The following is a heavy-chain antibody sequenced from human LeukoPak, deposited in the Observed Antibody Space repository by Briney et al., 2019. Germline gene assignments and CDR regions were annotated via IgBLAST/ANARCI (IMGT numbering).Heavy chain of an antibody. CDR1: GDSVSSNSAA. J-gene: IGHJ5*02. D-gene: IGHD6-19*01. CDR2: TYYRSKWYN. CDR3: ARDSSSGWYIPNTNWFDP. Sequence: SQTLSLTCAISGDSVSSNSAAWNWIRQSQSRGLEWLGRTYYRSKWYNDYAVSVKSRITINPDTSKNQFSLQLNSVTPEDTAVYYCARDSSSGWYIPNTNWFDPWGQGTLVTVSS. V-gene: IGHV6-1*01.